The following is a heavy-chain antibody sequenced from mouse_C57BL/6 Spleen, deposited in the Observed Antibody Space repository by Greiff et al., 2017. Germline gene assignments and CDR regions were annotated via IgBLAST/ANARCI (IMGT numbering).Heavy chain of an antibody. CDR3: ARRKSYDGYYPLAY. J-gene: IGHJ3*01. V-gene: IGHV1-42*01. Sequence: EVQLQQSGPELVKPGASVKISCKASGYSFTGYYMNWVKQSPEKSLEWIGEINPSTGGTTYNQKFKAKATLTVDKSSSTAYMQLKSLTSEDSAVYYCARRKSYDGYYPLAYWGQGTLVTVSA. D-gene: IGHD2-3*01. CDR1: GYSFTGYY. CDR2: INPSTGGT.